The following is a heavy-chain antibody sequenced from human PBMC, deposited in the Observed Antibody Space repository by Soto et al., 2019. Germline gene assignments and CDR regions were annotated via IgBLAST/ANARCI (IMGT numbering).Heavy chain of an antibody. J-gene: IGHJ3*02. Sequence: GESLKISCKGSGYSFTSYWISWVRQMPGKGLEWMGRIDPSDSYTNYSPSFQGHVTISADKSISTAYLQWSSLKASDTAMYYCARLGRYCSGGSCYSSAFDIWGQGTMVTVSS. V-gene: IGHV5-10-1*01. CDR3: ARLGRYCSGGSCYSSAFDI. D-gene: IGHD2-15*01. CDR1: GYSFTSYW. CDR2: IDPSDSYT.